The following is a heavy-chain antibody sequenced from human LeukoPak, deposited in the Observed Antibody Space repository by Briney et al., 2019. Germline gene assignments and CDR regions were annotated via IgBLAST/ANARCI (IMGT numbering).Heavy chain of an antibody. CDR1: GFSLNTSRVG. CDR2: IYWNDDK. V-gene: IGHV2-5*01. J-gene: IGHJ4*02. D-gene: IGHD4-17*01. Sequence: SGPTLVKPTQTLTLTCTFSGFSLNTSRVGVGWIRQPPGKALEWLALIYWNDDKRYSPSLRSRLTITKDTSKNQVVLTMTNMDPVDTATYYCAHGRFDYGDYNVPTNYFASWGQGTLVTVSS. CDR3: AHGRFDYGDYNVPTNYFAS.